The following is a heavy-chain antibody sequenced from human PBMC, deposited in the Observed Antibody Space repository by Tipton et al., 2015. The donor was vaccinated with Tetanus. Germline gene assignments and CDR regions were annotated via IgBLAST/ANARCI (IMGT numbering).Heavy chain of an antibody. CDR3: ARLSSSANDAHAFDI. CDR2: IYYSGTT. CDR1: GGSISSFNYY. V-gene: IGHV4-39*01. J-gene: IGHJ3*02. D-gene: IGHD3-22*01. Sequence: TLSLTCTVSGGSISSFNYYWGWIRQPPGKGLEWIGSIYYSGTTYSNPSLGSRVTMSVDTSKIQFSLKVSSVTAADTAVYCARLSSSANDAHAFDIWGQGTMVTVSS.